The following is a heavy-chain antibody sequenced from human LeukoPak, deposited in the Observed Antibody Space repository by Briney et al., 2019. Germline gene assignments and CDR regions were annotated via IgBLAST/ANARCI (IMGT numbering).Heavy chain of an antibody. V-gene: IGHV3-74*01. CDR1: GFTFSNYW. D-gene: IGHD3-16*01. CDR2: INSDGSDT. J-gene: IGHJ4*02. CDR3: ARGGGSIIAVDF. Sequence: GGSLRLSCEASGFTFSNYWMHWVRQAPGKGLVWVSRINSDGSDTSSADSVKGRFTISRDNGKNTLYLQMNNLRGEDTAVYYCARGGGSIIAVDFWGQGTLVTVSS.